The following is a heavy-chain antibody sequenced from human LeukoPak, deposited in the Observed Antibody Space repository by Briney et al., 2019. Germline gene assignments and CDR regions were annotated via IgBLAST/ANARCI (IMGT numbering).Heavy chain of an antibody. Sequence: ASVKVSCKASGYTFTSYYMHWVRQAPGQGLEWMGIINPSGGSTSYAQKFQGRVTMTRDTSTSTVYMELSSLRSEDTAVYYCAREGLNYYDSSGYLIGYFQHWGQGTLDTVSS. J-gene: IGHJ1*01. CDR1: GYTFTSYY. V-gene: IGHV1-46*01. D-gene: IGHD3-22*01. CDR3: AREGLNYYDSSGYLIGYFQH. CDR2: INPSGGST.